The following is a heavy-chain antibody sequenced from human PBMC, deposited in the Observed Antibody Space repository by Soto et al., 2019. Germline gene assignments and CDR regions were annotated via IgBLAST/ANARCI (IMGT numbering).Heavy chain of an antibody. D-gene: IGHD3-22*01. CDR2: IIPIFGTA. Sequence: ASVKVSCKASGGTFSSYAISWVRQAPGQGLEWMGGIIPIFGTANYAQKFQGRVTITADESTSTAYMELSSLRSEDTAVYYCARNIRWLPKTYYYYGMDVWGQGTTVTVSS. CDR1: GGTFSSYA. V-gene: IGHV1-69*13. CDR3: ARNIRWLPKTYYYYGMDV. J-gene: IGHJ6*02.